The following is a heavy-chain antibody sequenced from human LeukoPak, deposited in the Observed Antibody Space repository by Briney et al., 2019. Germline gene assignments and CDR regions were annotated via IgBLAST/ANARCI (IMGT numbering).Heavy chain of an antibody. D-gene: IGHD3-3*01. V-gene: IGHV1-18*01. CDR1: GYTFTSYG. CDR2: ISAYNGNT. Sequence: ASVTVSCKASGYTFTSYGISWVRQAPGQGLEWMGWISAYNGNTNYAQKLQGRVTMTTDTSTSTAYMELRSLRSDDTAVYYCAREPPYYDFWSGYYTGYYYGMDVWGQGTTVTVSS. J-gene: IGHJ6*02. CDR3: AREPPYYDFWSGYYTGYYYGMDV.